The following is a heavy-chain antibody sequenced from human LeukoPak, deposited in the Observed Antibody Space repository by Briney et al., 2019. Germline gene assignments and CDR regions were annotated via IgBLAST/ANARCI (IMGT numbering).Heavy chain of an antibody. J-gene: IGHJ4*02. CDR3: ARSPPSRPARFDY. V-gene: IGHV4-4*02. D-gene: IGHD6-6*01. Sequence: SETLSLTCAVSGGSISSSNWWSWVRQPPGKGLEWIGEIYHSGSTNYNPSLKSRVTISVDKSKNQFSLKLSSVTAADTAVYYCARSPPSRPARFDYWGQGTLVTVSS. CDR2: IYHSGST. CDR1: GGSISSSNW.